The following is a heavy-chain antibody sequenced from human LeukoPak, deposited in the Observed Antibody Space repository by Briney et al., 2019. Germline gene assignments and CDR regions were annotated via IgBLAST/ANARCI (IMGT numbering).Heavy chain of an antibody. D-gene: IGHD5-18*01. CDR3: ARDESGYSYGYKY. CDR1: GFTFDRFE. CDR2: ITSSATAK. Sequence: GGSLRLSCAASGFTFDRFEINWVRQAPGKGLEWVAYITSSATAKYYADSVKGRFTISRDNARNSVYLQMNSLRVEDTAVYYCARDESGYSYGYKYWGQGTLVTVSS. J-gene: IGHJ4*02. V-gene: IGHV3-48*03.